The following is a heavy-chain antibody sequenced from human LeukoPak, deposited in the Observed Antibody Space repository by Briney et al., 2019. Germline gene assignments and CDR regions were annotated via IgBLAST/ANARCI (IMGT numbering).Heavy chain of an antibody. D-gene: IGHD6-19*01. CDR3: ARVGYNSGWYEY. CDR2: IWEDGTNI. Sequence: PGTSLRLSCAASGFTFSIYGMHGVRQAPGKGLDWVASIWEDGTNINYADSVMGRFTISRDNSKNTLYLEMHSLRADDTAVYYCARVGYNSGWYEYWGQGTSVTVSS. CDR1: GFTFSIYG. V-gene: IGHV3-33*01. J-gene: IGHJ4*02.